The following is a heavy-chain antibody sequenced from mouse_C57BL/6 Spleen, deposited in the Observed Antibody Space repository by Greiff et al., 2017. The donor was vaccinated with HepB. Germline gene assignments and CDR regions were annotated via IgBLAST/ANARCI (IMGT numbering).Heavy chain of an antibody. V-gene: IGHV5-2*03. CDR3: ARRGAHYYGFDY. J-gene: IGHJ2*01. CDR2: INSDGGST. Sequence: DVKLVESGGGLVQPGESLKLSCESNEYEFPSHDMSWVRKTPEKRLELVAAINSDGGSTYYPDTMERRFIISRDNTKKTLYLQMSSLRSEDTALYYCARRGAHYYGFDYWGQGTTLTVSS. D-gene: IGHD1-2*01. CDR1: EYEFPSHD.